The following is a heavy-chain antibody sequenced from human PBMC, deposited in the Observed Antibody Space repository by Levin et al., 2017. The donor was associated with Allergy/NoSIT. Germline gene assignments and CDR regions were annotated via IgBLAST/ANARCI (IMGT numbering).Heavy chain of an antibody. D-gene: IGHD3-9*01. CDR2: IYHSGST. CDR1: GGSISSGGYS. CDR3: ARAPYYDILTGSNYYYGMDV. J-gene: IGHJ6*02. V-gene: IGHV4-30-2*01. Sequence: SQTLSLTCAVSGGSISSGGYSWSWIRQPPGKGLEWIGYIYHSGSTYYNPSLKSRVTISVDRSKNQFSLKLSSVTAADTAVYYCARAPYYDILTGSNYYYGMDVWGQGTTVTVSS.